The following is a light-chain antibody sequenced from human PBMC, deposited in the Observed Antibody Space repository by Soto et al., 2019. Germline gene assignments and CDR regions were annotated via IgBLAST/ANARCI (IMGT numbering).Light chain of an antibody. V-gene: IGKV3-11*01. CDR3: QQRSNWPIT. CDR2: DAS. J-gene: IGKJ5*01. Sequence: EIVLTQSPGTLSLSPGDSATLSCRASRSISSYLAWYQQKPGQAPSLIIYDASNRPTDIPARVSVIWSRTDFTRTISSLEPEDLTVYYGQQRSNWPITFSQGTRLEI. CDR1: RSISSY.